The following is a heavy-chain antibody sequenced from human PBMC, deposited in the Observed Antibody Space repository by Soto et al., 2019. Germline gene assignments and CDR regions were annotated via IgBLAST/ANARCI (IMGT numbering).Heavy chain of an antibody. J-gene: IGHJ5*02. CDR1: GFTFSSYV. D-gene: IGHD3-16*02. CDR3: AKVDYVCGSYRYGWFDP. CDR2: ISGSGGST. V-gene: IGHV3-23*01. Sequence: EVQLLESGGGLVQPGGSLRLSCAASGFTFSSYVMSWVRQAPGKGLEWVSAISGSGGSTYYADSVKGRFTISRDNSKNTLYLQMNSLRAEDTAVYYCAKVDYVCGSYRYGWFDPWGQGTLFTVSS.